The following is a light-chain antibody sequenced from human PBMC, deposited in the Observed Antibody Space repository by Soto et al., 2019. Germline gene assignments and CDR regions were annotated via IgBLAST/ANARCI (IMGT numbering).Light chain of an antibody. V-gene: IGLV2-14*01. CDR1: SSDVGGYHY. Sequence: QSVLTQPSSVSGSPGQSITISCTGTSSDVGGYHYVSWYQQHPGKAPKLMIYDVSNRPSGVSNRFSGSKSGNTASLTISGLQAEDEAVYYCSSYTSSSTLLYVFGTGTKVTVL. J-gene: IGLJ1*01. CDR3: SSYTSSSTLLYV. CDR2: DVS.